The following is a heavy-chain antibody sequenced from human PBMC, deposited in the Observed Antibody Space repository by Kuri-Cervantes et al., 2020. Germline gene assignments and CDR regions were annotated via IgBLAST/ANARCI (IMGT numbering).Heavy chain of an antibody. D-gene: IGHD4-17*01. CDR1: GFTFSSYS. CDR3: ARGHYGEADAFDI. J-gene: IGHJ3*02. V-gene: IGHV3-48*02. CDR2: ISSSSSTI. Sequence: GESLKISCAASGFTFSSYSMNWVRQAPGKGLEWVSYISSSSSTIYYADSVKGRFTISRDNAKNPLYLQMNSLRDEDTAVYYCARGHYGEADAFDIWGQGTMVTVSS.